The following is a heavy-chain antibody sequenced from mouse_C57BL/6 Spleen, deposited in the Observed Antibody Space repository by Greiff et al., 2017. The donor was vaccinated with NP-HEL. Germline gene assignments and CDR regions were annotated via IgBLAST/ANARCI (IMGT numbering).Heavy chain of an antibody. J-gene: IGHJ2*01. Sequence: EVQLQQSGPELVKPGASVKISCKASGYTFTDYYMNWVKQSHGKSLEWIGDINPNNGGTSYNQKFKGKATLTVDKSSSTAYMELRSLTSEDSAVYYCARRLAYFDDWGQGATLTVSS. CDR1: GYTFTDYY. CDR2: INPNNGGT. D-gene: IGHD4-1*01. V-gene: IGHV1-26*01. CDR3: ARRLAYFDD.